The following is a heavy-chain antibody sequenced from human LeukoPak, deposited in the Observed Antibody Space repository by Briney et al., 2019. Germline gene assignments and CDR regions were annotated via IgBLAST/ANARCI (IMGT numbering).Heavy chain of an antibody. V-gene: IGHV4-59*08. CDR2: ISYGGST. J-gene: IGHJ4*02. D-gene: IGHD6-13*01. CDR1: GGSIGGYY. Sequence: SETLSLTCTVSGGSIGGYYWSWIRQPPGKGLEWIGYISYGGSTNYNPALKRQITISRDTSKNQISLKLSSVTAADTAVYYCARHKGYLDYWGQGTLVTVSS. CDR3: ARHKGYLDY.